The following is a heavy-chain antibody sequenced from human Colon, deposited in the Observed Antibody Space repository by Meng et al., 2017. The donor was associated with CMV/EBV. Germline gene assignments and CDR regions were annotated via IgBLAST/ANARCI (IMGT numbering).Heavy chain of an antibody. D-gene: IGHD5/OR15-5a*01. CDR1: GYPFTIHY. CDR2: MDPNSSDT. J-gene: IGHJ4*02. CDR3: ATLSIYDSTISDF. Sequence: CTTSGYPFTIHYIHWVRQAPGRGLEWMGWMDPNSSDTSYAQKFQNRVEMARDTTVNTAYLDLTSLRSADTAVYYCATLSIYDSTISDFWGQGTLVTVSS. V-gene: IGHV1-2*02.